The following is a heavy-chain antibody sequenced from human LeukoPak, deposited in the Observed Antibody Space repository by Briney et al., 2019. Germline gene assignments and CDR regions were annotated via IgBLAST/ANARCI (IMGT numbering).Heavy chain of an antibody. Sequence: PGGSLRLSCAASGFTFSSYWMSWVRQAPGKGLEWVANIKQDGSEKYYVDSVKGRFTISRDNAKNSLYLQMNSLRAEDTAVYYCARSLSSYDYIGYYYYYMDVWGKGTTVTVSS. D-gene: IGHD5-12*01. CDR2: IKQDGSEK. CDR1: GFTFSSYW. V-gene: IGHV3-7*01. CDR3: ARSLSSYDYIGYYYYYMDV. J-gene: IGHJ6*03.